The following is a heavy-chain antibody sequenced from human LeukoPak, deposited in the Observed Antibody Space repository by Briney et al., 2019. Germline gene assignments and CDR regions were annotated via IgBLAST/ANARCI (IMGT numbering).Heavy chain of an antibody. CDR1: GFTCSSYS. V-gene: IGHV3-48*01. Sequence: GGSLRLSCAGSGFTCSSYSMNWVRQAPGKGLEWVSYISSSSSTIYYADSVKVRFTISRDNAKNSLYLQMNSLRAEDTAVYYCARDLGYCSGGSCYPHDYWGQGTLVTVSS. J-gene: IGHJ4*02. D-gene: IGHD2-15*01. CDR2: ISSSSSTI. CDR3: ARDLGYCSGGSCYPHDY.